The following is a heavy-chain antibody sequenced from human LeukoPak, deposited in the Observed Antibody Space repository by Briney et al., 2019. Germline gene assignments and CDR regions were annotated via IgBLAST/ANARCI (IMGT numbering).Heavy chain of an antibody. CDR3: ARGDNYDINFDY. CDR2: IIPMFGAT. Sequence: AASVKVSCKASGGTISDFPISWVRQAPGQGLEWMGGIIPMFGATNYAQKFKGRVTITTDEATSTTYMELTSLRSDDTAVYYCARGDNYDINFDYWGQGTLVTVSS. CDR1: GGTISDFP. D-gene: IGHD3-9*01. J-gene: IGHJ4*02. V-gene: IGHV1-69*05.